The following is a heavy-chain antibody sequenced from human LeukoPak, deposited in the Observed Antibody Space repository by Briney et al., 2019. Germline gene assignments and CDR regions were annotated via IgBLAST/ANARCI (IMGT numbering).Heavy chain of an antibody. CDR3: ARHRTYYYDSSGYYYSYYFDY. V-gene: IGHV4-34*01. CDR2: INHSGST. CDR1: GGSFSGYY. J-gene: IGHJ4*02. Sequence: SETLSLTCAVYGGSFSGYYWSWIRQPPGKWLEWIGEINHSGSTNYNPSLKSRVTISVDTSKNQFSLKLSSVTAADTAVYYCARHRTYYYDSSGYYYSYYFDYWGQGTLVTVSS. D-gene: IGHD3-22*01.